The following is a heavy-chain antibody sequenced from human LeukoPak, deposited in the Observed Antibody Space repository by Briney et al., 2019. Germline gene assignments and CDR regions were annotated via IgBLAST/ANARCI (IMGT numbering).Heavy chain of an antibody. J-gene: IGHJ4*02. D-gene: IGHD3-22*01. Sequence: ASVKVSCKVSGYTLTELSMHWVRQAPGKGLEWMGGFDPEGGETIYAQKFQGRVTMTEDTSTDTAYMELSSLRSEDTAVYYCATAQYYYDSSGYYSWGQGTLVTVSS. V-gene: IGHV1-24*01. CDR1: GYTLTELS. CDR3: ATAQYYYDSSGYYS. CDR2: FDPEGGET.